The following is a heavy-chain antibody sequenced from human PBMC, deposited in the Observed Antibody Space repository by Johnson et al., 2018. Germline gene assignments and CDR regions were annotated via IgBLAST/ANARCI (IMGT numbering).Heavy chain of an antibody. J-gene: IGHJ6*03. D-gene: IGHD4-11*01. CDR3: ARDQELWEIYSNYYYYYMDV. CDR1: GFTFSSYS. CDR2: ISSSSSYI. Sequence: EVQLVETGGGLVKPGGSLRLSCAASGFTFSSYSMNWVRQAPGKGLEWVSSISSSSSYIYYADSVKGRFTISRDNAKNSLYLQMNSRRAEDTAVYYCARDQELWEIYSNYYYYYMDVWGKGTTVTVSS. V-gene: IGHV3-21*01.